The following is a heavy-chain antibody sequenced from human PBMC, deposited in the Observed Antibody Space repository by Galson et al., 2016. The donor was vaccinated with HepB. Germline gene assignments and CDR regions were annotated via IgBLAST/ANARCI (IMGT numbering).Heavy chain of an antibody. CDR2: IGASGGGT. CDR1: GFTFATYA. V-gene: IGHV3-23*01. D-gene: IGHD3-3*01. J-gene: IGHJ4*02. Sequence: SLRLSCAASGFTFATYAMNWVRQAPGKGLEWVSGIGASGGGTYYADSVKGRFTISRDSSKNALFLQMNSLRAVDTAVYYCATYYDFSRGSYSDYWGQGTLVTVSS. CDR3: ATYYDFSRGSYSDY.